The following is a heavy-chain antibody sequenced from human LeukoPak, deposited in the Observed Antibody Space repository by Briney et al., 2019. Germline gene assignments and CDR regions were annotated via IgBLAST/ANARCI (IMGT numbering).Heavy chain of an antibody. CDR3: ARSPYCSGGSCYGPDAFDI. D-gene: IGHD2-15*01. CDR1: GFTFSSYE. V-gene: IGHV3-48*03. J-gene: IGHJ3*02. Sequence: PGGSLRLSCAASGFTFSSYEMNWVRQAPGEGLEGGSYISSSGSTIYYADSVKGRFTISRDNAKNSLYLQMNSLRAEDTAVYYCARSPYCSGGSCYGPDAFDIWGQGTMVTVSS. CDR2: ISSSGSTI.